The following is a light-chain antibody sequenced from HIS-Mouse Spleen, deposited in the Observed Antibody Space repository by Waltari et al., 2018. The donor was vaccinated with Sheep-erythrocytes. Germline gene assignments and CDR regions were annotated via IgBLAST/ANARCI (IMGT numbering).Light chain of an antibody. J-gene: IGLJ2*01. V-gene: IGLV3-1*01. CDR2: QDS. CDR3: QAWDSSTAV. Sequence: SYELTQPPSVSVSPGQTASITCSGYKLGDKYACWYQQKPGQSPVLVIYQDSKRPSGIPERFSGSNSGNTATLTISGTQAIDEADYYCQAWDSSTAVFGGGTKLTVL. CDR1: KLGDKY.